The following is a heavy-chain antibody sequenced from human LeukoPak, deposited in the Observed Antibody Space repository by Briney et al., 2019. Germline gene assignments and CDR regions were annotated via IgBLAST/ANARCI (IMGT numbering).Heavy chain of an antibody. CDR3: ARGLRYCSGGSCYWFDP. V-gene: IGHV3-7*01. D-gene: IGHD2-15*01. CDR2: IKQDGSEK. J-gene: IGHJ5*02. Sequence: GGSLRLSCAASGFTVSSNYMSWVRQAPGKGLEWVANIKQDGSEKYYVDSVKGRFTISRDNAKNSLYLQMNSLRAEDTAVYYCARGLRYCSGGSCYWFDPWGQGTLVTVSS. CDR1: GFTVSSNY.